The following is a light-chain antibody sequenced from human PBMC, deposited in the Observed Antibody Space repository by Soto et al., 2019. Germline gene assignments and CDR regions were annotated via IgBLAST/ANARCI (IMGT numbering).Light chain of an antibody. CDR2: DTS. CDR1: QSVSSSS. V-gene: IGKV3-20*01. Sequence: EIVLTQSPGTLSLSPGGRATLSCRASQSVSSSSLSWYQQKPGQAPRLLIYDTSSRATDIPDRFSGSGSGTDFTLTISRMAPEDFTVYYCQHYGTSMWTFGQGTKVDI. CDR3: QHYGTSMWT. J-gene: IGKJ1*01.